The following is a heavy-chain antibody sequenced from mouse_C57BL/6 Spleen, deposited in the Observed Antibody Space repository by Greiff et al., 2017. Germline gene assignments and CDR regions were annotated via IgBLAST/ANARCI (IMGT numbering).Heavy chain of an antibody. CDR1: GFTFSSYA. CDR3: TRDEGGIDFDY. CDR2: ISSGGDYI. D-gene: IGHD1-1*02. V-gene: IGHV5-9-1*02. Sequence: DVHLVESGEGLVKPGGSLKLSCAASGFTFSSYAMSWVRQTPEKRLEWVAYISSGGDYISYADTVKGRFTISRDNARNTLYLQMSSLKAEDTAMYYCTRDEGGIDFDYWGQGTTLTVSS. J-gene: IGHJ2*01.